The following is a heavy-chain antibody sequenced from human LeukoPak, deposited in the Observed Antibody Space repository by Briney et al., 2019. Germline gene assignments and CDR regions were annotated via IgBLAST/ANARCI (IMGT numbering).Heavy chain of an antibody. D-gene: IGHD1-26*01. V-gene: IGHV3-74*01. CDR3: VRDRGTYRPIDY. J-gene: IGHJ4*02. CDR2: TNKDGSGS. Sequence: PGGSLRLSCAASAFTFSDYWMHWVRQAPGKGLVSVSRTNKDGSGSTYADSVRGRFSVSRDNAQSSLYLQMNSLRAEDTAIYYCVRDRGTYRPIDYWGQGTLVTVSS. CDR1: AFTFSDYW.